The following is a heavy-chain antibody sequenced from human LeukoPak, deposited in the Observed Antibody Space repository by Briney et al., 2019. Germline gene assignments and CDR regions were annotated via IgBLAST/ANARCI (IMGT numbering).Heavy chain of an antibody. CDR1: GYSFTSYW. CDR2: IYPGDSVT. Sequence: GESLKISCKGSGYSFTSYWIGWVRQMPGKGLEWMGIIYPGDSVTRYSPSFQGQVTISADKSISTAYLQWSSLKASDTAMYYCARPRGLAYCGGDCYSGPSFYFDYWSQGTLVTVSS. CDR3: ARPRGLAYCGGDCYSGPSFYFDY. D-gene: IGHD2-21*02. V-gene: IGHV5-51*01. J-gene: IGHJ4*02.